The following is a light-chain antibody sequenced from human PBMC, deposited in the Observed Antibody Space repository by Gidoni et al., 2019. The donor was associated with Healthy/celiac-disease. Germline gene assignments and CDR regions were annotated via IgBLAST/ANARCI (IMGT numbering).Light chain of an antibody. V-gene: IGKV3-11*01. J-gene: IGKJ2*01. Sequence: EIVLTQSPATLSLSPGESATLSCRASQSVSSYLAWYQQKPGQAPRLLIYDAYNRATGIPARFSGSGSGTDFTLTISSLEPEDFAVYYCQQRSNWPPNTFGQGTKLEIK. CDR2: DAY. CDR3: QQRSNWPPNT. CDR1: QSVSSY.